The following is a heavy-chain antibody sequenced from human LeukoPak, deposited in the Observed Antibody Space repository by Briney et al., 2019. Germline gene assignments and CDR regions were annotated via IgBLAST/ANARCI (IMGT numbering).Heavy chain of an antibody. J-gene: IGHJ4*02. V-gene: IGHV1-69*04. D-gene: IGHD3-10*01. CDR3: AREKEYGPGTF. CDR2: IIPILGKG. Sequence: SVKVSCKSSGGTLSDYPITWVRQAPGQGLEWVGRIIPILGKGNYAQRLKGRVTITADKATDTAYMELTSLQSDDTALYFCAREKEYGPGTFWGQGTLITVSS. CDR1: GGTLSDYP.